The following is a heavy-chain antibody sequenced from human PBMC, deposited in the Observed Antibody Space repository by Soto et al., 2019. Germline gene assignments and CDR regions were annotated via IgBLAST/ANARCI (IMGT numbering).Heavy chain of an antibody. V-gene: IGHV4-34*01. CDR1: GGSFSGYY. D-gene: IGHD3-10*01. CDR2: INHSGST. Sequence: PSETLSLTCAVYGGSFSGYYWSWIRQPPGKGLEWIGEINHSGSTNYNPSLKSRVTISVDTSKNQFSLKLSSVTAADTAVYYCARGAGGAPSSYNYRDVWGKGPRVTVPS. J-gene: IGHJ6*03. CDR3: ARGAGGAPSSYNYRDV.